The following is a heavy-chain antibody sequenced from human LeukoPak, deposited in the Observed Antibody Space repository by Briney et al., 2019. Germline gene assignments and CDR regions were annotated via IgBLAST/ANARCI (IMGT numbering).Heavy chain of an antibody. Sequence: PSETLSLTCTVSGVSISSSSYYWGWIRQPPGKGLEWIGSIYYSGSTYYNPSLKSRVTISVDTSKNQFSLKLSSVTAADTAVYYCARQLITMIVVDAFDIWGQGTMVTVSS. CDR1: GVSISSSSYY. CDR3: ARQLITMIVVDAFDI. V-gene: IGHV4-39*01. D-gene: IGHD3-22*01. CDR2: IYYSGST. J-gene: IGHJ3*02.